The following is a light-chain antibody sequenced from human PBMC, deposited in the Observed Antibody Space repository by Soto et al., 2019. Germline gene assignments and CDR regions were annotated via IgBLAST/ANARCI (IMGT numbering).Light chain of an antibody. J-gene: IGKJ2*01. V-gene: IGKV3-20*01. CDR3: QQYGVPPFN. CDR2: GVS. CDR1: QAVISGY. Sequence: EIVLTRSPGAMSLSPGEGATLSCRASQAVISGYLAWYQQKPGQAPRLLMYGVSSRPTGISDRFSGSGSGTEFTLTITRLEPEDFALYYCQQYGVPPFNFGQGTQLQIK.